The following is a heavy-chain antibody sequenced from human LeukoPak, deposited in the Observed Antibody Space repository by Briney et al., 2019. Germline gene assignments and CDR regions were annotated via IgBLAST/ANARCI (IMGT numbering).Heavy chain of an antibody. CDR2: IYYSGST. V-gene: IGHV4-39*07. J-gene: IGHJ4*02. CDR1: GGSISSSSYY. CDR3: AMYSGYDFSVDY. D-gene: IGHD5-12*01. Sequence: KPSETLSLTCTVSGGSISSSSYYWGWIRQPPGKGLEWIGSIYYSGSTYYNPSLKSRVTISVDTSKNQFSLKLSSVTAADTAVYYCAMYSGYDFSVDYWGQGTLVTVSS.